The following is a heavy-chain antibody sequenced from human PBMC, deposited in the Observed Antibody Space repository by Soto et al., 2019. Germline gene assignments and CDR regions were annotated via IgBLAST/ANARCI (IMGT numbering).Heavy chain of an antibody. CDR3: AGVATIQGEWGNDY. CDR1: GFTFSSYS. CDR2: ISSSSSTI. Sequence: EVQLVESGGGLVQPGGSLRLSCAASGFTFSSYSMNWVRQAPGKGLEWVSYISSSSSTIYYADSVKGRFTISRDNAKNSLYLQMNSLRAEDTAVYYCAGVATIQGEWGNDYWGQGTLVTVSS. J-gene: IGHJ4*02. D-gene: IGHD5-12*01. V-gene: IGHV3-48*01.